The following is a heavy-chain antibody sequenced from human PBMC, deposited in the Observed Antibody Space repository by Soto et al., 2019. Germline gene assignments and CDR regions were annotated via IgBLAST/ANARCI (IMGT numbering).Heavy chain of an antibody. V-gene: IGHV3-66*01. J-gene: IGHJ6*04. Sequence: GWFLVSSSASAGSSISSNYICGRRPPAEKGQWWVSIIQSGGTTYYAHSVKGRFTISRDTSENTVHLQMDSLRAEDTAMYYCARDDVLCDGGRCYGVPLDVWGKGTTVTVSS. D-gene: IGHD2-15*01. CDR1: GSSISSNY. CDR3: ARDDVLCDGGRCYGVPLDV. CDR2: IQSGGTT.